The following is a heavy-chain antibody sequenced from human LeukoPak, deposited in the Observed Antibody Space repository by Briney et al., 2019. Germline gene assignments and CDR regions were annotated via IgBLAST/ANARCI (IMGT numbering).Heavy chain of an antibody. D-gene: IGHD3-3*01. V-gene: IGHV3-7*01. CDR1: GFTFRSYW. CDR2: IKQDGSQT. CDR3: ARDRDDFWSNSVAY. Sequence: GGSLRPSCAASGFTFRSYWMSWVRQAPGKGLEWVANIKQDGSQTYYVDSVKGRFTISRDNAKDSLYLQMISLRVEDTAVYYCARDRDDFWSNSVAYWGQGTLVTVSS. J-gene: IGHJ4*02.